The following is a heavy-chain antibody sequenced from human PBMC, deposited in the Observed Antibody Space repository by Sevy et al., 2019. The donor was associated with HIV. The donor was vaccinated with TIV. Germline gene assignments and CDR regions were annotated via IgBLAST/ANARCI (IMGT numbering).Heavy chain of an antibody. CDR2: INPSNGAT. J-gene: IGHJ4*02. V-gene: IGHV1-2*02. CDR1: GYIFSDYY. D-gene: IGHD1-26*01. Sequence: ASVKVSCKTSGYIFSDYYFHWVRQAPGQAFEWVGWINPSNGATKFAQRFQGRITIGRDSSASTGYMDLTRLTSDDTAIYHCARELGNSLKWFDFWGPGTLVTVSS. CDR3: ARELGNSLKWFDF.